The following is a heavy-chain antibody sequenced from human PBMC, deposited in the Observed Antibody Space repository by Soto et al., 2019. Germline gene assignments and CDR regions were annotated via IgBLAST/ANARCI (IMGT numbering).Heavy chain of an antibody. D-gene: IGHD4-17*01. Sequence: QVQLVESGGGVVQPGRSLRLSCEASGFTFSHYGMHWVRQAPGKGLEWVAVILNDGSRQHYADSVTGRLTISRDNSKNTLYLDMISLRVEDTAVYYCARDDDYGDKGLDYWGQGTLVTVSS. J-gene: IGHJ4*02. CDR1: GFTFSHYG. CDR2: ILNDGSRQ. V-gene: IGHV3-33*01. CDR3: ARDDDYGDKGLDY.